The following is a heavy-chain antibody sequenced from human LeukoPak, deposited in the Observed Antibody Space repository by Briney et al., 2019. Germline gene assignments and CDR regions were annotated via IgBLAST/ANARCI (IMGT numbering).Heavy chain of an antibody. J-gene: IGHJ4*02. CDR2: ISFDGSRK. D-gene: IGHD3-3*01. CDR3: AKDFGVTNNWPMYFHY. CDR1: GFTFSSYG. Sequence: GGSLRLSCAASGFTFSSYGMSWVRQAPGKGLEWVASISFDGSRKYYADSVKGRFTISRDNSKNTLSLQMNSLRPEDTAVYFCAKDFGVTNNWPMYFHYWGQGTLVTVSS. V-gene: IGHV3-30*18.